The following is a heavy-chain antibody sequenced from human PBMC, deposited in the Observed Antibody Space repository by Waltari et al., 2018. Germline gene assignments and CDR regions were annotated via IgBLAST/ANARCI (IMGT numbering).Heavy chain of an antibody. CDR3: AKDEGAAGALDAFDI. Sequence: EVQLLESGGGLVQPGGSLRLSCAASGFTFSSYAMSWVRQAPGKGVEWVSAISGSGVSKYDADSVKGRFTISRDNSKNTLYLQMNSLRAEDTAVYYCAKDEGAAGALDAFDIWGQGTMVTVSS. D-gene: IGHD6-13*01. CDR1: GFTFSSYA. V-gene: IGHV3-23*01. J-gene: IGHJ3*02. CDR2: ISGSGVSK.